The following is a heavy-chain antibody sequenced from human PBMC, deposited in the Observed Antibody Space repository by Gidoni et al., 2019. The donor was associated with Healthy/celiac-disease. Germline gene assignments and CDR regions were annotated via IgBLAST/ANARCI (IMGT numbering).Heavy chain of an antibody. CDR1: GFTFSSYA. D-gene: IGHD6-19*01. J-gene: IGHJ4*02. CDR3: AVSGWSRGGPVSVDY. V-gene: IGHV3-23*01. Sequence: EVQLLESGGGLVQPGGSLRLSCAASGFTFSSYAMSWVRQAPGKGLEWVSAISGSGGRTYYADSVKGRFTISRDNSKNTLYLQMNSLRAEDTAVYYCAVSGWSRGGPVSVDYWGQGTLVTVSS. CDR2: ISGSGGRT.